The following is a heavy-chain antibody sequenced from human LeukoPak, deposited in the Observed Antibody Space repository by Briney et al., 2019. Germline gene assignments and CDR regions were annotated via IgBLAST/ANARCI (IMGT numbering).Heavy chain of an antibody. CDR2: IYHSGST. V-gene: IGHV4-38-2*02. Sequence: SETLSLTCTVSGYSISSGYYWGWIRQPPGKGLEWIGSIYHSGSTYYNPSLKSRVTISVDTSKNQFSLKLSSVTAADTGVYYCARHYPYGSGSYSPFYFDYWGQGTLVPVSS. D-gene: IGHD3-10*01. CDR3: ARHYPYGSGSYSPFYFDY. J-gene: IGHJ4*02. CDR1: GYSISSGYY.